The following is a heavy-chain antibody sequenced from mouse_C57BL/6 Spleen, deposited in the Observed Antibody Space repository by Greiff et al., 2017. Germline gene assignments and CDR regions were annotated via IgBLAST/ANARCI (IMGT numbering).Heavy chain of an antibody. CDR3: TRSPPITTVVATDYFDV. D-gene: IGHD1-1*01. CDR1: GYTFTDYE. J-gene: IGHJ1*03. Sequence: QVQLKESGAELVRPGASVTLSCKASGYTFTDYEMHWVKQTPVHGLEWIGAIDPETGGTAYNQKFKGKAILTADKSSSTAYMELRSLTSEDSAVYYCTRSPPITTVVATDYFDVWGTGTTVTVSS. CDR2: IDPETGGT. V-gene: IGHV1-15*01.